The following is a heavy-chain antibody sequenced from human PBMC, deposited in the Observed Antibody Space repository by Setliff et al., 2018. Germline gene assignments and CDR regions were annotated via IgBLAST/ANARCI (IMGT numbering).Heavy chain of an antibody. CDR3: ALEYSNSSPTVYYYMDV. V-gene: IGHV1-46*01. J-gene: IGHJ6*03. CDR2: INPSGGST. CDR1: GYTFTSYY. D-gene: IGHD6-6*01. Sequence: ASVKVSCKASGYTFTSYYMHWVRQAPGQGLEWMGIINPSGGSTSYAQKFQGRVTMTRDTSTSTVYMELSSLRSEDTAVYYCALEYSNSSPTVYYYMDVWGKGTTVTVSS.